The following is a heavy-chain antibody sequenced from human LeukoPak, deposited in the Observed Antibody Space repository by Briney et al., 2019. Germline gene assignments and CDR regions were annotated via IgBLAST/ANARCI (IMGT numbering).Heavy chain of an antibody. CDR1: GGSFSGYY. CDR2: IYTSGST. CDR3: ARDQVPRLAAASVWYFDL. V-gene: IGHV4-4*07. J-gene: IGHJ2*01. D-gene: IGHD6-13*01. Sequence: SETLSLTCAVYGGSFSGYYWSWIRQPAGKGLEWIGRIYTSGSTNYNPSLKSRVTMSVDASKNQFSLKLSSVTAADTAVYYCARDQVPRLAAASVWYFDLWGRGTLVTVSS.